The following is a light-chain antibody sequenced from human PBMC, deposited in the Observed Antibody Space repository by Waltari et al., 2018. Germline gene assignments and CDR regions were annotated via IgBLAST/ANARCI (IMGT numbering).Light chain of an antibody. CDR1: QSVSRP. CDR2: GAS. J-gene: IGKJ1*01. Sequence: IVLTQSPGTLSLSPGERATLSCRASQSVSRPLAWYQQKPGQAPKLLIYGASTRATGIPDRFSGRGSGTDFSLTISSLEPEDFAIYFCQHYVRLPATFGQGTKGEIK. CDR3: QHYVRLPAT. V-gene: IGKV3-20*01.